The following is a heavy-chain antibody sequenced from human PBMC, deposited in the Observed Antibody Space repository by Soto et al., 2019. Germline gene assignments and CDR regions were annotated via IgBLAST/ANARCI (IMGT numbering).Heavy chain of an antibody. D-gene: IGHD3-9*01. CDR1: GGNFRDFG. J-gene: IGHJ4*02. Sequence: VPMRLPCAASGGNFRDFGMRWVRQDPGKGLEWVSAISGSGGSTYYADSVKGRFTISRDNSKNTLYLQMNSLRAEDTAVYYCAKDQGMTRYFDWLFRLDYWGQGTLVTVSS. CDR2: ISGSGGST. V-gene: IGHV3-23*01. CDR3: AKDQGMTRYFDWLFRLDY.